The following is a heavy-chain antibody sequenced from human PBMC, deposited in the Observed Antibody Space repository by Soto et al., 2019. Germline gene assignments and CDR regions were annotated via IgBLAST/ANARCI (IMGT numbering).Heavy chain of an antibody. CDR3: ASLLRVGVGYGMDV. CDR1: GYTFTGYY. D-gene: IGHD3-3*01. J-gene: IGHJ6*02. CDR2: INPNSGGT. Sequence: ASVKVSCKASGYTFTGYYMHWVRQAPGQGLEWMGWINPNSGGTNYAQKFRGRVTISVDTSKNQFSLKLRSVTAADTAVYYCASLLRVGVGYGMDVWGQGTTVTVSS. V-gene: IGHV1-2*02.